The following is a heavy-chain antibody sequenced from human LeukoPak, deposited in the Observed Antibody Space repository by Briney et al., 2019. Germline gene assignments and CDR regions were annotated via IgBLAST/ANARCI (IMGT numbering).Heavy chain of an antibody. CDR3: ARESYGSGSYYPSSYYFDY. CDR2: INHSGST. J-gene: IGHJ4*02. V-gene: IGHV4-34*01. D-gene: IGHD3-10*01. CDR1: GGSFSGYY. Sequence: PSETLSLTCAVYGGSFSGYYWSWIRQPPGKGLEWIGEINHSGSTNYNPSPKSRVTISVDTSKNQFSLKLSSVTAADTAVYYCARESYGSGSYYPSSYYFDYWGQGTLVTVSS.